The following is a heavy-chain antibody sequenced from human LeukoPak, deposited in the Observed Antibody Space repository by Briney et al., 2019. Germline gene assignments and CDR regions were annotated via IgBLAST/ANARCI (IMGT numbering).Heavy chain of an antibody. D-gene: IGHD3-10*01. CDR1: GRSISSTTFY. CDR2: IHYSGNT. CDR3: ARGYGSGNNWFDP. J-gene: IGHJ5*02. V-gene: IGHV4-39*01. Sequence: PSETLSLTCTVAGRSISSTTFYWGWIRQPPGKGLEWIASIHYSGNTYYNPSVRSRVTTSVDTSKNQISLKLSSVIAADTAVYYCARGYGSGNNWFDPWGQGTLVTVSS.